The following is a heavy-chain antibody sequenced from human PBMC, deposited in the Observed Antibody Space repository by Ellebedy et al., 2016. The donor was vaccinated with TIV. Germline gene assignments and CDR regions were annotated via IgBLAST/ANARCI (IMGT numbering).Heavy chain of an antibody. J-gene: IGHJ6*03. CDR3: ATRDYDLWSGVSYYYYMDV. CDR2: ISGSGGST. CDR1: GFTFSSYA. V-gene: IGHV3-23*01. D-gene: IGHD3-3*01. Sequence: GESLKISCAASGFTFSSYAMSWVRQAPGKGLEWVSAISGSGGSTYYADSVKGRFTISRDNSKNALYLQMNSLRAEDTAVYYCATRDYDLWSGVSYYYYMDVWGKGTTVTVSS.